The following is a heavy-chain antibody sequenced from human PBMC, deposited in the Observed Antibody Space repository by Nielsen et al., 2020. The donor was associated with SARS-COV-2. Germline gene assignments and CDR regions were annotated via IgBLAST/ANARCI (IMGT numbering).Heavy chain of an antibody. CDR2: INHSGST. CDR1: GGSFSGYY. CDR3: ARHGDIVVVVNWFDP. V-gene: IGHV4-34*01. J-gene: IGHJ5*02. Sequence: SETLSLTCAVYGGSFSGYYWSWIRQPPGKGLEWIGEINHSGSTNYNPSLKSRVTISVDTSKNQFSLKLSSVTAADTAVYYCARHGDIVVVVNWFDPWGQGTLVTVSS. D-gene: IGHD2-15*01.